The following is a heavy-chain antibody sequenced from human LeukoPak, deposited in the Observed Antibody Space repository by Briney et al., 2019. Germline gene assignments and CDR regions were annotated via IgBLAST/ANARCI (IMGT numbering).Heavy chain of an antibody. D-gene: IGHD3-16*01. CDR3: ARGGGSY. CDR1: GGSFSGYY. V-gene: IGHV4-34*01. CDR2: INHSGST. Sequence: APETLSLTCAVYGGSFSGYYWSWIRQPPGKGLEWIGEINHSGSTNYNPSLKSRVTISVDTSKNQFSLKLSSVTAADTAVYYCARGGGSYWGQGTLVTVSS. J-gene: IGHJ4*02.